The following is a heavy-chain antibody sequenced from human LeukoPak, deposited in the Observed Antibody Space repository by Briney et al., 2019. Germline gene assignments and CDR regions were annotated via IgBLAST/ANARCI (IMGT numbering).Heavy chain of an antibody. Sequence: PSETLSLTCAVFGGSFSTYYWSWIRQSPGKGLGWIGEIKHTGSTKYNPSLRGRVTLSLDTSKNQFSLRLTSVTAADTAVYYCAKSLYCGGDCSWGQGTLVTVSS. CDR1: GGSFSTYY. J-gene: IGHJ4*02. CDR2: IKHTGST. D-gene: IGHD2-21*02. V-gene: IGHV4-34*01. CDR3: AKSLYCGGDCS.